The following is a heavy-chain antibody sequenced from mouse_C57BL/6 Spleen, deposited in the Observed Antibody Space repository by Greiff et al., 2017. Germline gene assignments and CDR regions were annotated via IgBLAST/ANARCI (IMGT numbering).Heavy chain of an antibody. Sequence: EVKVVESGGGLVQPGGSLKLSCAASGFTFSDYYMYWVRQTPEKRLEWVAYISNGGGSTYYPDTVKGRFTISRDNAKNTLYLQMSRLKSEDTAMYYCARHSPDGYFDYWGQGTTLTVSS. J-gene: IGHJ2*01. CDR2: ISNGGGST. V-gene: IGHV5-12*01. CDR3: ARHSPDGYFDY. CDR1: GFTFSDYY.